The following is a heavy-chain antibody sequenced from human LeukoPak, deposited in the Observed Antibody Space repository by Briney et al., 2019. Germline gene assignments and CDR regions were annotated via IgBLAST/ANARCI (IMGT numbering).Heavy chain of an antibody. Sequence: GGSLRLSCAASGFTFSSYGVHWVRQAPGKGLEWVAVIWYDGTNKYYADSVKGRFTISRDNSKNTLYLQMNSLRAEDTAVYYCARRDGELLNDYFDYWGQGTLVTASS. CDR2: IWYDGTNK. D-gene: IGHD3-10*01. CDR1: GFTFSSYG. V-gene: IGHV3-33*01. CDR3: ARRDGELLNDYFDY. J-gene: IGHJ4*02.